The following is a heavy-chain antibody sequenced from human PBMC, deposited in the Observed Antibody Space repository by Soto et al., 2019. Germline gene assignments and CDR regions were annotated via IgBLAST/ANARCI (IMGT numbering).Heavy chain of an antibody. CDR2: ISYDGSNK. J-gene: IGHJ4*02. D-gene: IGHD3-22*01. Sequence: AGGSLRLSCAASGFTFSSYGMHWVRQAPGKGLEWVAVISYDGSNKYYADSVKGRFTISRDNSKNTLYLQMNSLRAEDTAVYYCAKGAHYYDSSGFDYWGQGTLVTSPQ. CDR3: AKGAHYYDSSGFDY. CDR1: GFTFSSYG. V-gene: IGHV3-30*18.